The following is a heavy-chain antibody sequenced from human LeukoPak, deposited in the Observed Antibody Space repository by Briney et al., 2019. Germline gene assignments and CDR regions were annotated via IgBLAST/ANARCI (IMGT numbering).Heavy chain of an antibody. J-gene: IGHJ4*02. CDR1: GFTFSSYS. V-gene: IGHV3-21*04. CDR2: ISSTSNYI. Sequence: GGSLRLSCAASGFTFSSYSLNWVRQAPGKGLEWVSSISSTSNYIFYADSVKGRFTVSRDNAKNSLYLQMNSLRAEDSAVYYCAKLGTSDDYWGQGTLVTVSS. D-gene: IGHD2-2*01. CDR3: AKLGTSDDY.